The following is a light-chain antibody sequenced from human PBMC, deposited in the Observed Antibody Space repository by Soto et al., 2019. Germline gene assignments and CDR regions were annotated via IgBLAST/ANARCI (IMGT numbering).Light chain of an antibody. CDR3: QQSYRTPLT. J-gene: IGKJ4*01. Sequence: DIQMTQSPSSLSASVGDRVTITCRASQSISSYLNWYQQKPGKAPKLLIYAASSLQSGVPSRFSGSGSGTDFPLTTISLQPEDFATYYCQQSYRTPLTFGGGTKGEIK. CDR2: AAS. CDR1: QSISSY. V-gene: IGKV1-39*01.